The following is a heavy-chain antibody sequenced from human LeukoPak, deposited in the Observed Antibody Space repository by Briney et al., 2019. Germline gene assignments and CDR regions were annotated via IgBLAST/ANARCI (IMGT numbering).Heavy chain of an antibody. D-gene: IGHD3-3*01. CDR3: AKDRGPYYDFWSGYYTYYYYGMDV. V-gene: IGHV3-43*02. CDR1: GFTFDDYA. CDR2: ISGDGGST. J-gene: IGHJ6*02. Sequence: GGSLRLSCAASGFTFDDYAMHWVRQAPGKGLEWVSLISGDGGSTYYADSVKGRFTISRDNSKNSLYLQMNSPRTEDTALYYCAKDRGPYYDFWSGYYTYYYYGMDVWGQGTTVTVSS.